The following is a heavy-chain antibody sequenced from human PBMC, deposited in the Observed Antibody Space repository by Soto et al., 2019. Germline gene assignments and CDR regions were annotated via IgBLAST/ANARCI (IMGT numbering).Heavy chain of an antibody. CDR2: IDSSGST. J-gene: IGHJ4*02. V-gene: IGHV4-59*08. Sequence: WTWIRQPPGKGLEWIGYIDSSGSTNYNPSLKSRVTISVDTSKNQFSLKLSSVTAADTAVYYCARHWGFWADYWGQGTLVTVSS. CDR3: ARHWGFWADY. D-gene: IGHD3-16*01.